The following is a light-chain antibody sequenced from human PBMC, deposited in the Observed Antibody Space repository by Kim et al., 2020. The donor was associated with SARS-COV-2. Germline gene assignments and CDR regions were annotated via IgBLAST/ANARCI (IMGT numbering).Light chain of an antibody. Sequence: QRVTSSDAGGTDNIGAGYAVHWYQQLPGTAPKLLFYGNSNRPSGVPDRFSGSKSGPSASLDITGLQAEDEAEYYCQSYDSSLSGVVFGGGTQLTVL. V-gene: IGLV1-40*01. CDR3: QSYDSSLSGVV. J-gene: IGLJ2*01. CDR1: TDNIGAGYA. CDR2: GNS.